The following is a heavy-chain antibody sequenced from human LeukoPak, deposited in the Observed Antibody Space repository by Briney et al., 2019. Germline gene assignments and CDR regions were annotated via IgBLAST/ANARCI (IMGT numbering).Heavy chain of an antibody. J-gene: IGHJ5*02. Sequence: RSLRLSCAASGFTFSSYGMHWVRQAPGKGLEWVAVIWYDGSNKYYADSVKGRFTISRDNSKNTLYLQMNSLRAEDTAVYYCAKDYRPYCSGGSCYWFDPWGQGTLVTVSS. CDR2: IWYDGSNK. CDR3: AKDYRPYCSGGSCYWFDP. CDR1: GFTFSSYG. V-gene: IGHV3-33*06. D-gene: IGHD2-15*01.